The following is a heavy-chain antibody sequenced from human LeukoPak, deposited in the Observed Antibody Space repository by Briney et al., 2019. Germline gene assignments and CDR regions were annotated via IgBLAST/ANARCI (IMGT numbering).Heavy chain of an antibody. J-gene: IGHJ6*02. CDR3: AKDSSSWHYYYYGMDV. CDR2: ISGSGGST. Sequence: PGGSLRLSCAASGFTSSSYAMSWVRQAPGKGLEWVSAISGSGGSTYYADSVKGRFTISRDNSKNTLYLQMNSLRAEDTAVYYCAKDSSSWHYYYYGMDVWGQGTTVTVSS. CDR1: GFTSSSYA. V-gene: IGHV3-23*01. D-gene: IGHD6-13*01.